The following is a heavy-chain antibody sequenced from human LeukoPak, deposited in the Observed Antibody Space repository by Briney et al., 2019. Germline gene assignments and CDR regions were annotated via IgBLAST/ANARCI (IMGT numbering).Heavy chain of an antibody. V-gene: IGHV4-39*01. J-gene: IGHJ4*02. CDR3: ARLPIVLPNFGWLLSLEDYFYY. D-gene: IGHD3-9*01. CDR1: GGSISSGTYQ. Sequence: SETLSLTCTVSGGSISSGTYQWGWIRQPPEKGLEWIGSVYHNGSAYYHPSLKSRVTIFVDTSQDQFSLKLTSVTAADTAIYYCARLPIVLPNFGWLLSLEDYFYYWGQGTLVTASS. CDR2: VYHNGSA.